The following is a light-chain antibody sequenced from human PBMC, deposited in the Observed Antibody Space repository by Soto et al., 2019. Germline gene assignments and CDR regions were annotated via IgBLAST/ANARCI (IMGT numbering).Light chain of an antibody. Sequence: QSALTQPASVSGSPGQSITISCTGTSSDVGGYNYVSWYQQHPGKAPKLMIYDVSNRPSGVSNRFSGSKSGNTASLTISGRQAEDEADYYCSSYTSSSPLGWVFGGGTKLTVL. V-gene: IGLV2-14*01. CDR2: DVS. J-gene: IGLJ3*02. CDR1: SSDVGGYNY. CDR3: SSYTSSSPLGWV.